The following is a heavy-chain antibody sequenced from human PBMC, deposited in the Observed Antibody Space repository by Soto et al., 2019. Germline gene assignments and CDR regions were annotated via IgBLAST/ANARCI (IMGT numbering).Heavy chain of an antibody. CDR2: INPATGAA. CDR3: ARGGGVGVAGSAAFDM. CDR1: GYPVTAYY. D-gene: IGHD3-3*01. Sequence: QLHLVQSGAVVKKPGASVTVSCSASGYPVTAYYMHWVRQAPGRGLEWMGGINPATGAAKYTQTSQGRVTMTRAPSTSTVFMELGGLASEDTAVFFCARGGGVGVAGSAAFDMWGQGTLVTVSS. V-gene: IGHV1-2*02. J-gene: IGHJ3*02.